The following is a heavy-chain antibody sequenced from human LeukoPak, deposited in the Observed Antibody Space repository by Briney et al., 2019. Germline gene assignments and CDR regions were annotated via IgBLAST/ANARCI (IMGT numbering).Heavy chain of an antibody. V-gene: IGHV4-38-2*02. D-gene: IGHD2-21*02. CDR3: ARGFGDPTAKYYYYMDV. CDR2: IYHSGST. CDR1: GYSISSGYY. J-gene: IGHJ6*03. Sequence: SETLSLTCTVSGYSISSGYYWGWIRQPPGKGLEWIGSIYHSGSTYYNPSLKSRVTISVDTSKNQFSLKLSSVTAADTAVYYCARGFGDPTAKYYYYMDVWGKGTTVTVSS.